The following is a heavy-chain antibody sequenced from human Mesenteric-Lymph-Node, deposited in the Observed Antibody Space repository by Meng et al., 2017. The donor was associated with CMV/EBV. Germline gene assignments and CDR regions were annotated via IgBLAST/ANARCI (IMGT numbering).Heavy chain of an antibody. D-gene: IGHD5-12*01. CDR2: IHYSGST. V-gene: IGHV4-61*01. CDR3: ARWAMATGGWVYHFDY. CDR1: GGSVSSVSYY. J-gene: IGHJ4*02. Sequence: SETLSLTCTVSGGSVSSVSYYWSWIRQPPGKGLQWIGYIHYSGSTNYNPSLKSRLTMSVDMSKNQFSLKLSSVAAADTAVYYCARWAMATGGWVYHFDYWGQGTLVTVSS.